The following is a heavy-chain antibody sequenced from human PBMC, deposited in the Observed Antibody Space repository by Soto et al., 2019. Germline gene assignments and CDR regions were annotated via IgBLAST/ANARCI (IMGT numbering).Heavy chain of an antibody. Sequence: PWGSLRLSCAASGFTFSSYAMSWVRQAPGKGLEWVSAISGSGGSTYYADSVKGRFTISRDNSKNTLYLQMNSLRAEDTAVYYCAKDPGLLGYFDYWGQGTLVTVSS. V-gene: IGHV3-23*01. D-gene: IGHD3-10*01. J-gene: IGHJ4*02. CDR1: GFTFSSYA. CDR2: ISGSGGST. CDR3: AKDPGLLGYFDY.